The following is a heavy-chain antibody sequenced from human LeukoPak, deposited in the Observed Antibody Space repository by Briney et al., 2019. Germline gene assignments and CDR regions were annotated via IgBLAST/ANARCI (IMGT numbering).Heavy chain of an antibody. J-gene: IGHJ3*02. CDR3: ATRVYVPYAFDI. CDR1: GFTFSSYS. Sequence: PGGSLRLSCAASGFTFSSYSMNWVRQAPGKGLEWVSYISSSSSTIYYADSVKGRFTISRDNAKNSLYLQMSSLRAEDTAAYYCATRVYVPYAFDIWGQGTMVTVSS. D-gene: IGHD3-16*01. CDR2: ISSSSSTI. V-gene: IGHV3-48*01.